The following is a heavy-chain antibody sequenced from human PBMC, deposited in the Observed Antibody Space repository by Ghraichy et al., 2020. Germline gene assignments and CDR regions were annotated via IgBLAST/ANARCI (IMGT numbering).Heavy chain of an antibody. V-gene: IGHV1-8*01. CDR2: INPNSGNT. CDR1: GYTFSNYD. CDR3: GRTRRTYYYDSRGYPHLSH. J-gene: IGHJ4*02. D-gene: IGHD3-22*01. Sequence: ASVKVSCKASGYTFSNYDLNWVRQAPGQGLEWMGWINPNSGNTAYAQKFQGRVTLTRETSINTVYMEMSNLRANDTAVYFCGRTRRTYYYDSRGYPHLSHWGQGTSVTVSS.